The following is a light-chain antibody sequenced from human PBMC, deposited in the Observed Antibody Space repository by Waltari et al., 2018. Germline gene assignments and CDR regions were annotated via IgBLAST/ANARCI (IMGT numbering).Light chain of an antibody. Sequence: EIVMTQSPATLSVSPGEGATLSCRASQSVTSNLAWHQQKPGQAPRLLIYGASTRFTGIPVRFSGSGSGTEFTLTISSLQSEDFAVYYCQQYNNWPYTFGQGTKLEIK. CDR2: GAS. CDR1: QSVTSN. V-gene: IGKV3-15*01. CDR3: QQYNNWPYT. J-gene: IGKJ2*01.